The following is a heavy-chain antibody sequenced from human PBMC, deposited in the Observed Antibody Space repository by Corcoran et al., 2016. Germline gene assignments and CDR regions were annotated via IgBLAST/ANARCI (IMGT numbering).Heavy chain of an antibody. CDR3: ARRETGSGYYWETGCSDY. Sequence: QITLKESGPTLVKPTQTLTLTCDFSGFSLSTSGVGVAWIRQPPGEALEWLAVIYWDNDKRYSPSLQTRHTITNDTAKKQVVLTMTNMNPVDTATYYGARRETGSGYYWETGCSDYWGQGTRVTVSS. CDR2: IYWDNDK. D-gene: IGHD5-12*01. V-gene: IGHV2-5*02. CDR1: GFSLSTSGVG. J-gene: IGHJ4*02.